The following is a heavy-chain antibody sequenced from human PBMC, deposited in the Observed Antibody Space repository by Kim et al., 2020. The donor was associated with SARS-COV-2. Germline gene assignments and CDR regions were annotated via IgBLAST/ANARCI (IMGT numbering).Heavy chain of an antibody. J-gene: IGHJ3*02. CDR3: TRDSGVNGDRAFDI. CDR1: GFSVSDHY. Sequence: GGSLRLSCVASGFSVSDHYMDWVRQAPGKGLEWVGRSRVKANSYTTDYATSLKGRSTSSCDDSKNPLYLQMNSLKTEDTAVYYCTRDSGVNGDRAFDIWGQGTMVIVSS. V-gene: IGHV3-72*01. CDR2: SRVKANSYTT. D-gene: IGHD2-21*02.